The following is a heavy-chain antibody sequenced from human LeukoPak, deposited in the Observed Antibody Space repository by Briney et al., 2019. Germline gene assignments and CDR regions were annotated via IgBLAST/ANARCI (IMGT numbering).Heavy chain of an antibody. CDR1: GYSISSGYY. CDR3: ARDPAAGFDY. Sequence: PSETLSLTCTVSGYSISSGYYWGWIRQPPGKGLEWIGSIYHSGSTYYNPSLKSRVTISVDTSKNQFSLKLSSVTAADTAVYYCARDPAAGFDYWGQGTLVTVSS. D-gene: IGHD6-13*01. J-gene: IGHJ4*02. CDR2: IYHSGST. V-gene: IGHV4-38-2*02.